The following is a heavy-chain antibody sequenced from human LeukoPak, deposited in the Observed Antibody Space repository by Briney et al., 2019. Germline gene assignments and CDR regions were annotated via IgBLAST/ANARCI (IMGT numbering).Heavy chain of an antibody. D-gene: IGHD3-10*01. J-gene: IGHJ3*01. CDR2: IFHTGST. Sequence: PSATLSLTCSVPGDSITSRNWWTWVRQTPEKGLEWIGEIFHTGSTNYNPSVEGRVTISIDKSKNQFSLMLTSVTAADTALYYCARGMWFDTLFSAFDVWGQGTMVSVSS. V-gene: IGHV4-4*02. CDR3: ARGMWFDTLFSAFDV. CDR1: GDSITSRNW.